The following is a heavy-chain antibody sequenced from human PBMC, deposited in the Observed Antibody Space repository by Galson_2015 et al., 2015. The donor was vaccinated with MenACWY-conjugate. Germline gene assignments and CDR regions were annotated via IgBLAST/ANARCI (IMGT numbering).Heavy chain of an antibody. J-gene: IGHJ4*02. V-gene: IGHV1-18*01. CDR1: GYTFTSYG. CDR2: ISAYNGNT. Sequence: SVKVSCKASGYTFTSYGISWVRQAPGQGLEWMGWISAYNGNTNYAQKLQGRVTMTTDTSTSTAYMELRSLRSDDTAVYYCARDWARYSSSSLPHVGDYLFDYWGQGTLVTVSS. CDR3: ARDWARYSSSSLPHVGDYLFDY. D-gene: IGHD6-6*01.